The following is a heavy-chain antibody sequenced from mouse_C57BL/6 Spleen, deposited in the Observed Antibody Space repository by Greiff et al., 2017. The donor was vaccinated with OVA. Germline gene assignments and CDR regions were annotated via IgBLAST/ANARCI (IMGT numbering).Heavy chain of an antibody. CDR2: IRNKANGYTT. CDR1: GFTFTDYY. J-gene: IGHJ1*03. Sequence: EVKLVESGGGLVQPGGSLSLSCAASGFTFTDYYMSWVRQPPGKALEWLGFIRNKANGYTTEYSASVKGRFTISRDNSQSILYLQMNALRAEDSATYYCARYKGRGSNWGYFDVWGTGTTVTVSS. V-gene: IGHV7-3*01. CDR3: ARYKGRGSNWGYFDV. D-gene: IGHD4-1*01.